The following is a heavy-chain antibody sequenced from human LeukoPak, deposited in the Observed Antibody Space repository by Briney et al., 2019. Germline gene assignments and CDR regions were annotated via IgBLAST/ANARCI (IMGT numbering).Heavy chain of an antibody. J-gene: IGHJ6*03. D-gene: IGHD3-10*01. CDR2: INHSGGT. V-gene: IGHV4-34*01. Sequence: SETLSLTCAVYGGSFSGYYWSWIRQPPGKGLEWIGEINHSGGTNYNPSLKSRVTISVDTSKNQFPLKLSSVTAADTAVYYCARGGEPRTHYYYYYYMDVWGKGTTVTVSS. CDR3: ARGGEPRTHYYYYYYMDV. CDR1: GGSFSGYY.